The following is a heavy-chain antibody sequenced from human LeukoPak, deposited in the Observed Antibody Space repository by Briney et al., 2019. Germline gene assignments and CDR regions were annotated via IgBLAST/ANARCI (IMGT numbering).Heavy chain of an antibody. CDR1: CGSISSCGYY. Sequence: PSETLSLTCTFSCGSISSCGYYWSWIRPHPGKGLEWIGYIYYSGSTYYNPSLKSRVTISVDTSKNQFSLKLSSVTAADTAVYYCARDRGFGESEYNWFDPWGQGTLVTVSS. CDR2: IYYSGST. V-gene: IGHV4-31*03. J-gene: IGHJ5*02. CDR3: ARDRGFGESEYNWFDP. D-gene: IGHD3-10*01.